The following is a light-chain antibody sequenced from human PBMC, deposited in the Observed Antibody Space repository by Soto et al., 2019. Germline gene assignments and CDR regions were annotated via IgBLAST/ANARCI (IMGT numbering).Light chain of an antibody. CDR1: SSDVGGYNY. V-gene: IGLV2-14*01. CDR3: SSYTSSSTLCV. Sequence: QSALTQPASVSGSPGQSITISCTGTSSDVGGYNYVSWYQQHPGKAPKLMLYEVSNRPSGISNRFSGSKSGNTASLTISGLQDEDEADYYCSSYTSSSTLCVFGTGTKVTVL. J-gene: IGLJ1*01. CDR2: EVS.